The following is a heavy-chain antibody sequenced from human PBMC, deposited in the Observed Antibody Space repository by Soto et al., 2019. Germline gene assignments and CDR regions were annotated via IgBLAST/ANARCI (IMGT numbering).Heavy chain of an antibody. J-gene: IGHJ6*02. V-gene: IGHV1-2*02. CDR2: INPNNGGT. CDR3: ASFYSSRGEFYFYGMDV. CDR1: GYIFTGYF. D-gene: IGHD6-13*01. Sequence: GASVKVSCKASGYIFTGYFMHWVRQAPGQGLEWMGWINPNNGGTKYAQKFQGRVTPTRDTSISTAYLDLSSLRSDDTAVYYCASFYSSRGEFYFYGMDVWGQGTRVTVSS.